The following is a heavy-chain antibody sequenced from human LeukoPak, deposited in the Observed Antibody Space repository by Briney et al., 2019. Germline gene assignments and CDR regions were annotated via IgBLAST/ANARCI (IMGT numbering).Heavy chain of an antibody. CDR2: TSAHNGNT. Sequence: ASVKVSCKASGYTFTRYTISWVRQAPGQGLEWMGWTSAHNGNTSYAQKLQGRVTMTTDTSTSTAYMELRSLRSDDTAVYFCVRITIFVDYFDDWGQGTLVTVSS. CDR3: VRITIFVDYFDD. D-gene: IGHD3-3*01. V-gene: IGHV1-18*01. CDR1: GYTFTRYT. J-gene: IGHJ4*02.